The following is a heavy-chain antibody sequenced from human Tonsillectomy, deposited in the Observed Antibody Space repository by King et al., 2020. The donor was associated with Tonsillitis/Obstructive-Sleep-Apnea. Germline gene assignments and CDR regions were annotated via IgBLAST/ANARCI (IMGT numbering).Heavy chain of an antibody. D-gene: IGHD3-3*01. CDR3: ARVINPQYYDFWSGYYTGADYYYYYMDV. Sequence: QLQESGPGLVKPSETLSLTCTVSGGSISSYYWSWIRQPPGKGLEWIGYIYYSGSTNYNPSLKSRVTISVDTSKNQFSLKLSSVTAADTAVYYCARVINPQYYDFWSGYYTGADYYYYYMDVWGKGTTVTVSS. J-gene: IGHJ6*03. CDR1: GGSISSYY. CDR2: IYYSGST. V-gene: IGHV4-59*01.